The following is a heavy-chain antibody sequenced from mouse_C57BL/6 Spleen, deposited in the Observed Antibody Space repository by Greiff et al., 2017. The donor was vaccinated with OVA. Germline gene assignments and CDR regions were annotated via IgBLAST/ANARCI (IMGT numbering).Heavy chain of an antibody. V-gene: IGHV1-53*01. CDR2: INPSNGGT. CDR3: ARYGNYVGYYAMDY. D-gene: IGHD2-1*01. CDR1: GYTFTSYW. Sequence: QVHVKQPGTELVKPGASVKLSCKASGYTFTSYWMHWVKQRPGQGLEWIGNINPSNGGTNYNEKFKSKATLTVDKSSSTAYMQLSRLTSEDSAVYYCARYGNYVGYYAMDYWGQGTSVTVSS. J-gene: IGHJ4*01.